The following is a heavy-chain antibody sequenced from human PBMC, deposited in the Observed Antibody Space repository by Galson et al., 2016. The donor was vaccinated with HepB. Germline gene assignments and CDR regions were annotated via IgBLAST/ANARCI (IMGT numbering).Heavy chain of an antibody. CDR3: AKGLGYCSSTSCFLYYYYAMGV. CDR2: ISGSGGST. CDR1: GFTFSSYA. D-gene: IGHD2-2*01. V-gene: IGHV3-23*01. Sequence: SLRLSCAASGFTFSSYAMSWVRQAPGKGLEWVSAISGSGGSTHYADSVKGRFTISRDNSENTLYLQMNSLRSEDTALYYCAKGLGYCSSTSCFLYYYYAMGVWGQGTTVTVSS. J-gene: IGHJ6*02.